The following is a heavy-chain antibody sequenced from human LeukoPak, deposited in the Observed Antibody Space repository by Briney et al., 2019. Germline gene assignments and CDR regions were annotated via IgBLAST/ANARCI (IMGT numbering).Heavy chain of an antibody. J-gene: IGHJ4*02. CDR1: GFTFSSYW. CDR3: TRGGVDY. Sequence: GGSLRLSCAASGFTFSSYWMHWVRQTPGKGLVWVSRINSDGSTTTYADSVKGRFTISRDNAKNTLYLQMNSLRDEDTAVYYCTRGGVDYWGQGTLVTVSS. CDR2: INSDGSTT. V-gene: IGHV3-74*01. D-gene: IGHD3-10*01.